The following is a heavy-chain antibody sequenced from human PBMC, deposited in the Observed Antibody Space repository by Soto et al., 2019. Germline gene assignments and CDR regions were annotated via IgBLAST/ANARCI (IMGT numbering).Heavy chain of an antibody. CDR2: ISYDGSNK. V-gene: IGHV3-30-3*01. D-gene: IGHD3-16*02. J-gene: IGHJ4*02. Sequence: QVQLVESGGGVVQPGRSLRLSCAASGFTFSSYAMHWVRQAPGKGLEWVAVISYDGSNKYYADSVKGRFTISRDNSKNTLYLQMNSLRAEDTAVYYCARPMSTFGGGIGGSTGFDYWGQGTLVTVSS. CDR1: GFTFSSYA. CDR3: ARPMSTFGGGIGGSTGFDY.